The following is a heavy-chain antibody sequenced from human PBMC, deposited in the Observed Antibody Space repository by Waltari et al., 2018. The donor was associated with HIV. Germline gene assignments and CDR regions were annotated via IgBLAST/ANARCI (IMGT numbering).Heavy chain of an antibody. CDR1: DFRITSGHY. CDR2: LFHSGST. J-gene: IGHJ4*02. CDR3: ARQPAPDSTWFQIYFDY. V-gene: IGHV4-38-2*01. Sequence: QVQLQESGPGLVEPSDNLSLHSAVADFRITSGHYWGWIRQSPGKWLEWIGSLFHSGSTFYQPSFKSRVSISVDTSKNQFSLKWTSVTAADTAVYYCARQPAPDSTWFQIYFDYWGQGTVVTVSS. D-gene: IGHD6-13*01.